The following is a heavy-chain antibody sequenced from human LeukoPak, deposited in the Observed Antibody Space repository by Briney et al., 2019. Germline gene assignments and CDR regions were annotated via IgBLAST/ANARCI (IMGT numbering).Heavy chain of an antibody. J-gene: IGHJ4*02. CDR2: IYYSGST. CDR1: GGSISSSSYY. Sequence: PSETLSLTCTVSGGSISSSSYYWGWIRQPPGKGLEWIGSIYYSGSTYYNPSLKSRVTISVDTSKNQFSLKLSSVTAADTAVYYCARVRIAARLLDYWGQGTLVTVSS. V-gene: IGHV4-39*07. D-gene: IGHD6-6*01. CDR3: ARVRIAARLLDY.